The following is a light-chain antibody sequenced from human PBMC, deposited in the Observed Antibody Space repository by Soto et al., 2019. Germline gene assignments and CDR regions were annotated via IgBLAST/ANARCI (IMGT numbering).Light chain of an antibody. CDR1: QTISSY. J-gene: IGKJ2*01. Sequence: DIQMTQSPSSLSASVGDKITITCRASQTISSYLNWYQQIPGKAPKLLIYAASSLLSGVPSRFSGSGSGTDFTLTISSLQPEDFATYYCQQSYSAPPYTFGQGTKVDI. CDR3: QQSYSAPPYT. CDR2: AAS. V-gene: IGKV1-39*01.